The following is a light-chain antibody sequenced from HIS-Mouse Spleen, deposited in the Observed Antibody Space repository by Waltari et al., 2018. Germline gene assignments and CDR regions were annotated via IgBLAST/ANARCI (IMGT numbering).Light chain of an antibody. CDR2: EDS. CDR3: YSTDSSGNHRV. Sequence: SYHLTQPPSVPVSPGQTARITCPGDALPNKYAYWYQQKSGQAPVLVIYEDSKRPSGIPERFSGSSSGTMATLTISGAQVEDEADYYCYSTDSSGNHRVFGGGTKLTVL. CDR1: ALPNKY. V-gene: IGLV3-10*01. J-gene: IGLJ2*01.